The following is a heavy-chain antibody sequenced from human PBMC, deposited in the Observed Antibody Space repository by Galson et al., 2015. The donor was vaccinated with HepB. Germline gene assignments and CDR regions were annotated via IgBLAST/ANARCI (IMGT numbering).Heavy chain of an antibody. D-gene: IGHD1-26*01. J-gene: IGHJ4*02. V-gene: IGHV3-66*01. CDR1: GFTVSSNY. CDR3: ARFIHTLSYYGEGEGYYFDY. CDR2: IYSGGST. Sequence: SLRLSCAASGFTVSSNYMSWVRQASGKGLEWVSVIYSGGSTYYADSVKGRFTISRDNSKNTLYLQMNSLRAEDTAVYYCARFIHTLSYYGEGEGYYFDYWGQGTLVTVSS.